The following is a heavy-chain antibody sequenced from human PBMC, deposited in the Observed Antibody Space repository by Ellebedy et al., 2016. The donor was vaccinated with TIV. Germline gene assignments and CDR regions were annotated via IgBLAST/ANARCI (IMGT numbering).Heavy chain of an antibody. V-gene: IGHV3-23*01. Sequence: PGGSLRLSCAASEFTFSNYWMSWVRQAPGKGLEWVSVISGSGGSTHYADSVKGRFTISRDNSRDTLYLQMDNLRGEDTAVYYCAKGLYGSGWSKFDYWGHGTLVTVFS. D-gene: IGHD6-19*01. CDR2: ISGSGGST. CDR3: AKGLYGSGWSKFDY. CDR1: EFTFSNYW. J-gene: IGHJ4*01.